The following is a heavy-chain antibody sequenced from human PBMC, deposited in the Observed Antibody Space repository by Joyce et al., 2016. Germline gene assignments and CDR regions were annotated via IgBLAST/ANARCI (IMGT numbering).Heavy chain of an antibody. Sequence: QLVESGGGVVKPGGSLRLSCEASGSTFSSSSMSWFRQGPGKGLEWGAAISGTSYYIFHAETGRGRFTVSRDNAKKTLYLQMNSLRAEDSAVFYCARGGISYYYAMDVWGQGTTVTVSS. CDR2: ISGTSYYI. J-gene: IGHJ6*02. D-gene: IGHD3-16*01. CDR1: GSTFSSSS. V-gene: IGHV3-21*01. CDR3: ARGGISYYYAMDV.